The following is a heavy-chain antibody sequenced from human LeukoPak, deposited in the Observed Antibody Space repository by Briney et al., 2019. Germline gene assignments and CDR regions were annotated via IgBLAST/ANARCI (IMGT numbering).Heavy chain of an antibody. CDR1: GFTFSSYD. Sequence: PGGSLRLSCAASGFTFSSYDMHWVRQATGKGLEWVSAIGIAGDTYYPGSVKGRFTISRENAKNSLYLQMNSLRAGDTAVYYCARDLGPGIAVAGTASGFDPWGQGTLVTVSS. D-gene: IGHD6-19*01. J-gene: IGHJ5*02. V-gene: IGHV3-13*01. CDR2: IGIAGDT. CDR3: ARDLGPGIAVAGTASGFDP.